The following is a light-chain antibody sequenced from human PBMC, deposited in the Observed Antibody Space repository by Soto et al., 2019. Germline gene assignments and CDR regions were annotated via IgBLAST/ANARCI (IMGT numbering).Light chain of an antibody. CDR3: QQFGRSPPSWT. Sequence: ESVLTQSPGTLSLSPGERATPSCRASQSVSSNSLAWYQQKPGQAPRLLIYGASSRATGTPDRFSGSGSGTDFTLTISRLEPEDFAVYYCQQFGRSPPSWTFGQGTKVEI. V-gene: IGKV3-20*01. J-gene: IGKJ1*01. CDR2: GAS. CDR1: QSVSSNS.